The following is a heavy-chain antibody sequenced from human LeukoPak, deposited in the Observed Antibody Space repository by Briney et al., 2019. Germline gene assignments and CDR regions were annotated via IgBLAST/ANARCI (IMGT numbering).Heavy chain of an antibody. CDR3: ARATLDN. CDR2: IYSDGST. J-gene: IGHJ4*02. Sequence: EGSLRLSCAASGFSVISNYISWVRQAPGKGLEWVSVIYSDGSTKYADSVKARFTISRDNSKNTVYLQMNSLRVEDTAVYYCARATLDNWGQGTLVTVSS. CDR1: GFSVISNY. V-gene: IGHV3-53*01.